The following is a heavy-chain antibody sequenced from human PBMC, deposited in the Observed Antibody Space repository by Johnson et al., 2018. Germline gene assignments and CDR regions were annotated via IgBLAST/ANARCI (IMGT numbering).Heavy chain of an antibody. CDR3: ARSPVQQQLSYWYFDL. Sequence: VQLVQSGGGLIQXGGSLRLSCAASGFTVSSNYMSWVRQATGKGLEWVSAIGTAGDTYYSGSVKGRFTISRENAKNSLYLQMTSLRAGDTAVYYCARSPVQQQLSYWYFDLWGRGTLVTVSS. D-gene: IGHD6-13*01. CDR1: GFTVSSNY. V-gene: IGHV3-13*01. J-gene: IGHJ2*01. CDR2: IGTAGDT.